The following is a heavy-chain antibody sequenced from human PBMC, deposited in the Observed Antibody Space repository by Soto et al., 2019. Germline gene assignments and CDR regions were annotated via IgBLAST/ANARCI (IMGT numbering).Heavy chain of an antibody. CDR2: IYPGDSDT. Sequence: GESLKISCKGSGYSFTSYWIGWVRQMPGKGLEWMGTIYPGDSDTRYSPSFQGQVTISADKSISTAYLQWSSLKASDTAMYYCARSRRGAYSSGWYSPSGYYNYGIDVWGQGTKVTVSS. V-gene: IGHV5-51*01. D-gene: IGHD6-19*01. CDR3: ARSRRGAYSSGWYSPSGYYNYGIDV. CDR1: GYSFTSYW. J-gene: IGHJ6*02.